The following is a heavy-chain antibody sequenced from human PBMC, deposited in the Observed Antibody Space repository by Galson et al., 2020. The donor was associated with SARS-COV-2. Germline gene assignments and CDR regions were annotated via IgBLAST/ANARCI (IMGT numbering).Heavy chain of an antibody. CDR2: IRSKANSYAT. Sequence: GESLKISCAASGFTFSGSAMHWVRQASGKGLEWVGRIRSKANSYATAYAASVKGRFTISRDDSKNTAYLQMHSLKTEDTAVYYCTRFAGATFDYWGQGTLVTVSS. V-gene: IGHV3-73*01. D-gene: IGHD1-26*01. J-gene: IGHJ4*02. CDR3: TRFAGATFDY. CDR1: GFTFSGSA.